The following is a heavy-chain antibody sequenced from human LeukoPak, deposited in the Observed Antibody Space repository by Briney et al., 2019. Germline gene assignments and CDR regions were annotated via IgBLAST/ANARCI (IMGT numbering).Heavy chain of an antibody. CDR1: GDSIGSYY. CDR3: ARGRARDGSYPWFDS. J-gene: IGHJ5*01. Sequence: SETLSLTCSVSGDSIGSYYWTWIRQSPGKGLEWIGYIYYGGSTNYSPSLKSRVSISVDTSNNQFSLQLRSVSAADTAIYYCARGRARDGSYPWFDSSGPGT. CDR2: IYYGGST. D-gene: IGHD3-16*02. V-gene: IGHV4-59*01.